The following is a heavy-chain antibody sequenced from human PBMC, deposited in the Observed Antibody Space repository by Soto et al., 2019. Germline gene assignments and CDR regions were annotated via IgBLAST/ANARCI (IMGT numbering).Heavy chain of an antibody. D-gene: IGHD5-18*01. J-gene: IGHJ4*02. CDR1: GVSIGSHDW. Sequence: QVQLQESGPGLVKPSGTLSLTCAVSGVSIGSHDWWTWVRQPPGKGLEWIGESHQSGNTNYNSSLESRVTISLDKSKNHFSLQLSSVNVADTAVYYCATRDTGRVYLGQGTLVTVSS. V-gene: IGHV4-4*02. CDR3: ATRDTGRVY. CDR2: SHQSGNT.